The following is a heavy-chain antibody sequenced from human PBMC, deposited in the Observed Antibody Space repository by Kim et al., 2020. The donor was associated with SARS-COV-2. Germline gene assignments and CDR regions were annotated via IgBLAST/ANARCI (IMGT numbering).Heavy chain of an antibody. V-gene: IGHV3-13*01. CDR2: IGTGGDT. Sequence: GGSLRLSCAASGFTFSRYDMHWVRQPIGKGLEWVSGIGTGGDTYYPDTVGADSSSPVKGRFTISRENGKNSLYLQMNGLRAGDTAVYYCARVTVEYESGFDYWGQGTLVTVSS. J-gene: IGHJ4*02. CDR1: GFTFSRYD. D-gene: IGHD1-1*01. CDR3: ARVTVEYESGFDY.